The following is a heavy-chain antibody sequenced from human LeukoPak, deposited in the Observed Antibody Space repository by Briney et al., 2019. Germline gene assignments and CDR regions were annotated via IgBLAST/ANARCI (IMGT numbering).Heavy chain of an antibody. V-gene: IGHV3-48*01. CDR3: VRDHAYAFDI. J-gene: IGHJ3*02. CDR2: IRSRDGTV. Sequence: TGGSLRLSCVASGFTFSYYSMNWARQAPGKGLEWISYIRSRDGTVSYADSVKGRFTISTDTAKGSLLLQMNGLSADDTAVYYCVRDHAYAFDIWGQGTMVTVSS. CDR1: GFTFSYYS.